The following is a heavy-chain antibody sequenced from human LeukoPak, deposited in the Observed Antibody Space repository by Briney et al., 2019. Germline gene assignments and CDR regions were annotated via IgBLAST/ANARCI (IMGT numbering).Heavy chain of an antibody. CDR2: INPNSGST. CDR1: GYTFTGYY. V-gene: IGHV1-2*02. D-gene: IGHD5-24*01. Sequence: GASVKVSCKASGYTFTGYYMHWVRQAPGQGLEWMGWINPNSGSTNYAQNFQARVTMTRDTSTSTVYMELSSLRSEDTAVYYCARVRDGYNGAYDIWGQGTMVTVPS. J-gene: IGHJ3*02. CDR3: ARVRDGYNGAYDI.